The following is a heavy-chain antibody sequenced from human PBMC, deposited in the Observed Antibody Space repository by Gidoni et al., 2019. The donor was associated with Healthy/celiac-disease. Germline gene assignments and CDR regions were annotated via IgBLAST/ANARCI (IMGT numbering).Heavy chain of an antibody. CDR3: ARAGSRDY. Sequence: QVQLQESGPGLVKPSQTLSLTCTVSGGSISSGSYYWSWIRQPAGKGLEWIGRIYTSGSPNYNPSLKSRVTISVDTSKNQFSLKLSSVTAADTAVYYCARAGSRDYWGQGTLVTVSS. V-gene: IGHV4-61*02. CDR1: GGSISSGSYY. J-gene: IGHJ4*02. CDR2: IYTSGSP. D-gene: IGHD1-26*01.